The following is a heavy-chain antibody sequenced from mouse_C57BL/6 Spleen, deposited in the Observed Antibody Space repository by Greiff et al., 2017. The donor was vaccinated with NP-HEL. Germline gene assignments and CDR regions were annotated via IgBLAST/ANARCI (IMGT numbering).Heavy chain of an antibody. D-gene: IGHD1-1*01. V-gene: IGHV1-64*01. CDR1: GYTFTSYW. J-gene: IGHJ3*01. CDR3: ALSYYGSTWFAY. Sequence: QVHVKQPGAELVKPGASVKLSCKASGYTFTSYWMHWVKQRPGQGLEWIGMIHPNSGSTNYNEKFKSKATLTVDKSSSTAYMQLSSLTSEDSAVYYCALSYYGSTWFAYWGQGTLVTVSA. CDR2: IHPNSGST.